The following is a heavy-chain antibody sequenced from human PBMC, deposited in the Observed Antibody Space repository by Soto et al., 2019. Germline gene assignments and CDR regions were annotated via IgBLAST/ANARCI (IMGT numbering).Heavy chain of an antibody. CDR3: AKEEAVANIDY. D-gene: IGHD6-19*01. V-gene: IGHV3-30*18. CDR2: ISYDGSNK. J-gene: IGHJ4*02. Sequence: HPGGSLRLSCAASGFTFSSYGMHWVRQAPGKGLEWAAVISYDGSNKYYADSVKGRFTISRDNSKNTLYLQMNSLRAEDTAVYYCAKEEAVANIDYWGQGTLVTVSS. CDR1: GFTFSSYG.